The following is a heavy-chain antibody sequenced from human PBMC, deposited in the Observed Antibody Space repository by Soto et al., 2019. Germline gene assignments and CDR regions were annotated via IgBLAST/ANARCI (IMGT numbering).Heavy chain of an antibody. CDR1: GITFPSYW. CDR3: ARGIRNYYGMDV. CDR2: LNSDGTTT. V-gene: IGHV3-74*01. J-gene: IGHJ6*02. Sequence: PGGSLRLSCAASGITFPSYWMNWVRQAPGKGLVWVSRLNSDGTTTNYADSVKGRFTISRDNAKNTVYLQMSSLRAEDTAVYYCARGIRNYYGMDVWGQGTTVTVSS. D-gene: IGHD2-15*01.